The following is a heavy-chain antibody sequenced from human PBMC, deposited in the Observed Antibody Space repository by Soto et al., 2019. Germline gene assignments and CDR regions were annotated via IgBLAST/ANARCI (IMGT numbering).Heavy chain of an antibody. Sequence: EVQLLESGGGLVQPGGSLRLSCAASGFTFSSYAMSWVRQAPGKGLEWVSAISGSGGSTYYADSVKGRFTISRDNSKNTLYLQMNSLSAEDTAVYYCAKDLRGYCSGGSCYWGQGTLVTVSS. J-gene: IGHJ4*02. V-gene: IGHV3-23*01. CDR3: AKDLRGYCSGGSCY. D-gene: IGHD2-15*01. CDR2: ISGSGGST. CDR1: GFTFSSYA.